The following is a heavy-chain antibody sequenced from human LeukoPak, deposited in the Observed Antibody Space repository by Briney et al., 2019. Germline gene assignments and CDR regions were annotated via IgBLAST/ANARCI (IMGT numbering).Heavy chain of an antibody. CDR3: AKGPGGYYDSSGYEYYFDY. V-gene: IGHV3-30*02. Sequence: GGSLRLSCAASGFTFSGYGMHWVRQAPGKGLEWVAFIRYDGSNKYYADSVKGRFTISRDNSKNTLYLQMNSLRAEDTAVYYCAKGPGGYYDSSGYEYYFDYWGQGTLVTVSS. CDR2: IRYDGSNK. D-gene: IGHD3-22*01. CDR1: GFTFSGYG. J-gene: IGHJ4*02.